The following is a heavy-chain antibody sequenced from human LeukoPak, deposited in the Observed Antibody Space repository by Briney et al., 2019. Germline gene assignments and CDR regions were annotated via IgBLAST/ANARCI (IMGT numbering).Heavy chain of an antibody. V-gene: IGHV2-5*01. J-gene: IGHJ5*02. D-gene: IGHD5/OR15-5a*01. Sequence: GPTLVNPTQTLTLTCTFSGFSLTRRGVTGGWMRQPPGKTLVWLALWSWYDDKRSSPSPKRRLPITRDSTKRQAVPRMTNIDPVDTATYYYAHKSPAGVSDPWGQGTPVTVS. CDR1: GFSLTRRGVT. CDR3: AHKSPAGVSDP. CDR2: WSWYDDK.